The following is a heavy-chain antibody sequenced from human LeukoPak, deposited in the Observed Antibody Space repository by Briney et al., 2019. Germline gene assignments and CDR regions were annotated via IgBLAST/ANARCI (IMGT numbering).Heavy chain of an antibody. CDR2: MNPNSGNT. J-gene: IGHJ1*01. D-gene: IGHD6-19*01. CDR1: GYTFTSYD. Sequence: GASVKVSCKASGYTFTSYDINWVRQATGQGLEWMGWMNPNSGNTGYTQKFQGRVTMTRNTSISTAYMELSSLRSEDTAVYYCARVEKASSGLKYFQHWGQGTLVTVSS. V-gene: IGHV1-8*01. CDR3: ARVEKASSGLKYFQH.